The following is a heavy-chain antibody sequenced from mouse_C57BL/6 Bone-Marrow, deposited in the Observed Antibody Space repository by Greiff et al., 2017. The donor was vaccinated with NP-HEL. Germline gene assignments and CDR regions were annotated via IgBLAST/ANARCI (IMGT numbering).Heavy chain of an antibody. J-gene: IGHJ1*03. CDR2: IDPSDSET. CDR1: GYTFTSYW. V-gene: IGHV1-52*01. D-gene: IGHD2-2*01. CDR3: ASRYYGYDGYFDV. Sequence: QVQLQQPGAELVRPGSSVKLSCKASGYTFTSYWMHWVKQRPIQGLEWIGNIDPSDSETHYNQKFKDKATLTVDKSSSTAYMRLSSLTSEESAVYYCASRYYGYDGYFDVWGTGTTVTVSS.